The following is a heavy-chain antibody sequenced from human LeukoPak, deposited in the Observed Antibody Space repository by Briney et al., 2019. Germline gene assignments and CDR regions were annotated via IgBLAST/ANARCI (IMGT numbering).Heavy chain of an antibody. D-gene: IGHD6-6*01. CDR2: IYYSGST. J-gene: IGHJ5*02. Sequence: TLSLTCTVSGGSISSGGYYWSWIRQHPGKGLEWIGYIYYSGSTYYNPSLKSRVTISVDTSKNQFSLKLSSVTAADTAVYYCARDGTGYSSSSRWFDPWGQGTLVTVSS. CDR1: GGSISSGGYY. V-gene: IGHV4-31*03. CDR3: ARDGTGYSSSSRWFDP.